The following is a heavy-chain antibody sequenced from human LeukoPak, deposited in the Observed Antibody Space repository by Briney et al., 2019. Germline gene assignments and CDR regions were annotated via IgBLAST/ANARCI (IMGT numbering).Heavy chain of an antibody. V-gene: IGHV3-48*01. CDR3: ARGRYYMDV. CDR2: ISSSSSTI. J-gene: IGHJ6*03. CDR1: GLTFSSYS. Sequence: GGSLRLSCAASGLTFSSYSMNWVRQAPGKGLEWVSYISSSSSTIYYADSVKGRFTISRDNAKNPLYLQMNSLRAEDTAVYYCARGRYYMDVWGKGTTVTVSS.